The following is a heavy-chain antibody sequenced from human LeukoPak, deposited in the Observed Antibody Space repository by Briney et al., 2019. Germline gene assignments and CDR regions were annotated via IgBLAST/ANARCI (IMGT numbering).Heavy chain of an antibody. CDR3: AKGYCSGGSCYWGLDS. D-gene: IGHD2-15*01. V-gene: IGHV3-23*01. J-gene: IGHJ4*02. Sequence: GGSLRLSCAASGFTISSNYLSWVRQAPGKGWCRSRGLPYRGHTYYADSVRGRFTISRDNSENTLYLQMNSLRAEDTAVYYCAKGYCSGGSCYWGLDSWGQGTLVTVSS. CDR1: GFTISSNY. CDR2: LPYRGHT.